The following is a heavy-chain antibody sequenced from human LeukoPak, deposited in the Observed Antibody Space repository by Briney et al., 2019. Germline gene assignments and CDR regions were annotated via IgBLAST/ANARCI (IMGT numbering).Heavy chain of an antibody. CDR3: ARGPLTVTRGFDP. V-gene: IGHV4-39*07. J-gene: IGHJ5*02. D-gene: IGHD4-17*01. Sequence: SETLSLTCTVSGGSIGSSSYYWGWLRQPPGKGLEWIGSIYYSGSTYYHPSLKSRVTISVDTSKNQFSLKLSSVTAADTAVYYCARGPLTVTRGFDPWGQGALVTVSS. CDR2: IYYSGST. CDR1: GGSIGSSSYY.